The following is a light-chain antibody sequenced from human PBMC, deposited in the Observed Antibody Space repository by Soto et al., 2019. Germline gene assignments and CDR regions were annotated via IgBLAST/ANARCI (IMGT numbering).Light chain of an antibody. CDR2: STN. CDR3: VLYMGSGVWV. Sequence: QAVVTREPSFSVSPGRTVTLTCGLSSGSVSTSYYPSWYQQTPGQAPRTLIYSTNTRSSGVPDRFSGSILGNKAALTITGAQADDESDYYCVLYMGSGVWVFGVGTMVTVL. J-gene: IGLJ3*02. CDR1: SGSVSTSYY. V-gene: IGLV8-61*01.